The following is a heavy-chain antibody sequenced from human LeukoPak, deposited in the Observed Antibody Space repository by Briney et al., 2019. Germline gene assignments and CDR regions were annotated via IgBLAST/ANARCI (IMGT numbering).Heavy chain of an antibody. J-gene: IGHJ4*02. CDR1: GGSISSYY. CDR2: IYTSGST. Sequence: QASETLSLTCTVSGGSISSYYWSWIRQPAGKGLEWIGRIYTSGSTNYNPSLKSRVTMSVDTSKNQFSLKLSSVTAADTAVYYCARDTLRYYYDSSGYYDYWGQGTLVTVSS. D-gene: IGHD3-22*01. CDR3: ARDTLRYYYDSSGYYDY. V-gene: IGHV4-4*07.